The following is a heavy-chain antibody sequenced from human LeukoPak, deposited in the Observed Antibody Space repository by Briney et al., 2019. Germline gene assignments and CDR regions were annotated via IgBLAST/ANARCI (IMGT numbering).Heavy chain of an antibody. J-gene: IGHJ3*02. Sequence: SETLSLTCAVYGGSFSGYCLSWIRQAPGKGLEWIGKINHSGSTNYNPSLKSTVPISVETSKHPFSLKVSSVTAADTAVYYCARARPRTPLYSRSWSGAFDIWGPGTMVTVSS. CDR1: GGSFSGYC. CDR2: INHSGST. D-gene: IGHD6-13*01. V-gene: IGHV4-34*01. CDR3: ARARPRTPLYSRSWSGAFDI.